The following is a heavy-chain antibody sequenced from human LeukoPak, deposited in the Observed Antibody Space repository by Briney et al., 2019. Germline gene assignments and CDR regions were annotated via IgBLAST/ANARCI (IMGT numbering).Heavy chain of an antibody. CDR3: ARTYYDILTGEVHFDY. V-gene: IGHV5-10-1*01. CDR2: IDPSDSYT. CDR1: GYSFTSYW. J-gene: IGHJ4*02. D-gene: IGHD3-9*01. Sequence: GESLKISCKGSGYSFTSYWISWMRQMPGKGLEWMGRIDPSDSYTNYSPSFQGHVTISADKSISTAYLQWSSLKASDTAMYYCARTYYDILTGEVHFDYWGQGTLVTVSS.